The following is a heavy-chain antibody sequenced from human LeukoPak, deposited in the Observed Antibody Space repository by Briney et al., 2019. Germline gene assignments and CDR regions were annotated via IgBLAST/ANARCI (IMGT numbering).Heavy chain of an antibody. CDR2: INHSGST. V-gene: IGHV4-34*01. CDR3: ARGYYGSGSYHWFDP. Sequence: SETLSLTCAVSGGSFSGYYWSWIRQPPGKGLEWIGEINHSGSTNYNPSLKSRVTISVDTSKNQFSLKLSSVIAADTAVYYCARGYYGSGSYHWFDPWGQGTLVTVSS. D-gene: IGHD3-10*01. J-gene: IGHJ5*02. CDR1: GGSFSGYY.